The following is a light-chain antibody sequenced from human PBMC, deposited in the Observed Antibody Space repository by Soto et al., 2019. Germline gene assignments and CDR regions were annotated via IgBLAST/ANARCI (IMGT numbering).Light chain of an antibody. Sequence: DLQSPQSXSTLSVSVVYIVPITRLASQTISSWLAWYQQKPGKAPKLLIYAASSLQSGVTSRFSGSGSGKDFTITISSMQNEDFANYCCKQSYSTQITVGQGTKREIK. CDR3: KQSYSTQIT. V-gene: IGKV1-39*01. CDR1: QTISSW. J-gene: IGKJ5*01. CDR2: AAS.